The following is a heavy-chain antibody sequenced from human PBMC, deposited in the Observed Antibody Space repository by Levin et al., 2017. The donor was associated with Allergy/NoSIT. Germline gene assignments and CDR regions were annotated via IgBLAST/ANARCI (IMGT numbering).Heavy chain of an antibody. Sequence: GGSLRLSCVASGFTFSSYGMHWVRQAPGKGLEWVAVIAYDGSNKYYADSVKGRFIISRDNFENTLYLQMNSLRVEDTAVYYCAKPLRIGEAGWLESGLDVWGKGTTVTVFS. CDR2: IAYDGSNK. J-gene: IGHJ6*04. CDR3: AKPLRIGEAGWLESGLDV. D-gene: IGHD6-13*01. CDR1: GFTFSSYG. V-gene: IGHV3-30*18.